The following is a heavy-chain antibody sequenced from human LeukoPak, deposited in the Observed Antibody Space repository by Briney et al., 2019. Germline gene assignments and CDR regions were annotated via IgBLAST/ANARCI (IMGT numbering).Heavy chain of an antibody. D-gene: IGHD3-16*01. CDR2: IKQDGSEK. J-gene: IGHJ6*02. V-gene: IGHV3-7*03. Sequence: GGSLRLSCAASGFTFSSCWMSWVRQAPGKGLEWVANIKQDGSEKYYVDSMKGRFTVSRDNAKNSLYLQMNSLRAEDTAVYYCAREKRFTLLYYYGMDVWGQGTTVTVSS. CDR3: AREKRFTLLYYYGMDV. CDR1: GFTFSSCW.